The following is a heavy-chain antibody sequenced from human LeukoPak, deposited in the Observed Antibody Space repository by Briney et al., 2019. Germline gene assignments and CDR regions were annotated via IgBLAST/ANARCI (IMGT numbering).Heavy chain of an antibody. CDR3: ARHRDSGSYYPAPYFDY. Sequence: GESLKISCKGSGYSFTTYWIGWVRQMPGKGLEWMGIIYPGDSNTRYSPSFQGQVTISADKSISTAYLQWSSLKASDTAMYYCARHRDSGSYYPAPYFDYWGQGTLVTVSS. D-gene: IGHD1-26*01. J-gene: IGHJ4*02. V-gene: IGHV5-51*01. CDR2: IYPGDSNT. CDR1: GYSFTTYW.